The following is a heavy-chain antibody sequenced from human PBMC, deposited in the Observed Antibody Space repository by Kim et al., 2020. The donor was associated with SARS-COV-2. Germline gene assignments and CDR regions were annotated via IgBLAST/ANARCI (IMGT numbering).Heavy chain of an antibody. J-gene: IGHJ6*02. D-gene: IGHD2-15*01. V-gene: IGHV3-23*01. CDR2: T. CDR3: AKDSLLDGMDV. Sequence: TYYADSGKGRFTISRDNSKNTLYLQMNSLRAEDTAVYYCAKDSLLDGMDVWGQGTTVTVSS.